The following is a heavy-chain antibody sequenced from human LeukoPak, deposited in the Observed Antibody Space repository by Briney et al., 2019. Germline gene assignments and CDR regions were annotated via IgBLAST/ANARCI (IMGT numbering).Heavy chain of an antibody. CDR3: AKDRALYGDLCLDY. J-gene: IGHJ4*02. Sequence: PGGSLRLSCAASGFTFSSYAAPWVRQAPGKGLEWVALISYDGSNRYYADSVKGRFTISRDNSKNMLYLQMNSLRAEDTAVYYCAKDRALYGDLCLDYWGQGTLVTVSS. V-gene: IGHV3-30-3*01. D-gene: IGHD4-17*01. CDR2: ISYDGSNR. CDR1: GFTFSSYA.